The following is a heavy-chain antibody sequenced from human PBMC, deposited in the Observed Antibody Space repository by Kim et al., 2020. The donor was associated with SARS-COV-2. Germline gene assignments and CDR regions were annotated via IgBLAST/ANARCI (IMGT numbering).Heavy chain of an antibody. D-gene: IGHD1-26*01. CDR2: ISSEGSGT. CDR1: GFTFSTYW. J-gene: IGHJ5*02. V-gene: IGHV3-74*01. Sequence: GGSLRLSCAASGFTFSTYWMHWVRQVPGKGLVWVSRISSEGSGTNYADSVKGRFTISRDNAKNTLYLQMNSLRAEDTAVYYCARGVGRNWFDPWGQGTLVTVSS. CDR3: ARGVGRNWFDP.